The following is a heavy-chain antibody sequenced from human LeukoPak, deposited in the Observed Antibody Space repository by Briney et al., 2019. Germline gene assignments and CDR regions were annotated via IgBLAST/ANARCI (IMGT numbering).Heavy chain of an antibody. CDR2: IYHNGST. CDR3: ARLTAYYYMDV. D-gene: IGHD5-18*01. Sequence: SETLSLTCAVSGGSINNSRYYWGWIRQPPGKGLEWIGSIYHNGSTYYNPSLKTRVAISVDTSKNQFSLKLSSVTAADTAVYYCARLTAYYYMDVWGKGTTVTVSS. CDR1: GGSINNSRYY. J-gene: IGHJ6*03. V-gene: IGHV4-39*07.